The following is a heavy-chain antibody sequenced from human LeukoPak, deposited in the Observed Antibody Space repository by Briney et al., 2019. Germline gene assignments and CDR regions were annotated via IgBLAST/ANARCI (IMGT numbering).Heavy chain of an antibody. CDR1: GGSISSDSLY. Sequence: SETLSLTCTVSGGSISSDSLYWGWIRQPPGKGLEWIGSISYRGSTYYNPSLKSRVTISVDPPKNQFSLNLISVTVADRAVYYCARKSVWELVTFYCDYWGQGTLVTVSS. D-gene: IGHD1-26*01. CDR3: ARKSVWELVTFYCDY. V-gene: IGHV4-39*01. CDR2: ISYRGST. J-gene: IGHJ4*02.